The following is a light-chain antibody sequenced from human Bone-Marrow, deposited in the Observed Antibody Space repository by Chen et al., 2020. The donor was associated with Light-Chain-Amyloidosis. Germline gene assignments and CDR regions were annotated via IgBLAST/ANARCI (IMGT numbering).Light chain of an antibody. J-gene: IGLJ3*02. CDR1: NIGSTS. V-gene: IGLV3-21*02. CDR3: EVWDRGSDRPV. CDR2: DAS. Sequence: SYVLTQPSSVSVAPGQTATIACGGNNIGSTSVHWYQQTPGQAPLLVVYDASDRPSGIPGRLSGTNSGTTATLTIGRVEAGEEADHCCEVWDRGSDRPVFGGGTKLTVL.